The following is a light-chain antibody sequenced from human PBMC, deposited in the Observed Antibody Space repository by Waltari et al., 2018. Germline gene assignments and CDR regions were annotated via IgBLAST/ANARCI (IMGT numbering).Light chain of an antibody. V-gene: IGKV3-15*01. CDR1: QSVSSN. Sequence: EIVMTQSPATLSVSPGERATLSCRARQSVSSNLAWYQQKPGQAPRLLIYGASTRATGSPARFSGSGSGTEFTLTISSMQSEDFAVYYCQQYNNWPPLYTFGQGTKLEIK. J-gene: IGKJ2*01. CDR2: GAS. CDR3: QQYNNWPPLYT.